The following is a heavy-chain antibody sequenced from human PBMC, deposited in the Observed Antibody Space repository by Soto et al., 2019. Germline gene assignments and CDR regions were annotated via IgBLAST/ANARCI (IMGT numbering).Heavy chain of an antibody. Sequence: ASVKVSCKASGYTFTSYYIHWVRQAPGQGLEWMGVINPSGGSTSYAQNFQGRVTMTRDTSTSTVYMELSSLRSEDTAVYYCVRESTPTRWFDPWGQGTLVTVPS. CDR2: INPSGGST. V-gene: IGHV1-46*03. CDR3: VRESTPTRWFDP. CDR1: GYTFTSYY. D-gene: IGHD2-2*01. J-gene: IGHJ5*02.